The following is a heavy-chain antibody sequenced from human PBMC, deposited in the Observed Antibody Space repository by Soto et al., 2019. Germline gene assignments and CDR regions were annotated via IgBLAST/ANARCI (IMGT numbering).Heavy chain of an antibody. Sequence: SETLSLTCTVSGGSVSSASYYWSWIRQPPGKKLECVGYISDSGSTNYDPSVKSRVTISVDTSKNQFSLEVSSVTAADTAVYYCERGYSTSRPFDYWGQGTLVTVSS. J-gene: IGHJ4*02. CDR2: ISDSGST. V-gene: IGHV4-61*01. CDR3: ERGYSTSRPFDY. D-gene: IGHD2-2*01. CDR1: GGSVSSASYY.